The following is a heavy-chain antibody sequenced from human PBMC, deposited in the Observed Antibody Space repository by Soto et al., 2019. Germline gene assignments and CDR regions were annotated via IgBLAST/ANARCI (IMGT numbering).Heavy chain of an antibody. CDR1: GYTFTSYA. CDR2: INAGNGNT. D-gene: IGHD2-21*02. CDR3: TDCYGWFDP. V-gene: IGHV1-3*01. J-gene: IGHJ5*02. Sequence: ASVKVSCEACGYTFTSYAMHWVRQAPGQRLEWMGWINAGNGNTKYSQKFQGRVTITRDTSASTAYMELSSLRSEDTIHCLGTDCYGWFDPWGQGTLVTVPQ.